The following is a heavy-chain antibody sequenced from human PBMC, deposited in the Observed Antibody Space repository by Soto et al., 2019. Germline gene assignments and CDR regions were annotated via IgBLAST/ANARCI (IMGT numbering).Heavy chain of an antibody. J-gene: IGHJ5*02. CDR3: ANDWGGTGWSNGFDP. V-gene: IGHV3-30*18. Sequence: VQLVESGGGLVQPGTSLRLSCAASGFTFSTHGMHWVRQAPGKGLEWVAMISHDGSEKYYVDSVKGRFTISRDISKNTLFLQMDSLRAEDTAVYYCANDWGGTGWSNGFDPWGQGTVVTVSS. CDR2: ISHDGSEK. D-gene: IGHD6-19*01. CDR1: GFTFSTHG.